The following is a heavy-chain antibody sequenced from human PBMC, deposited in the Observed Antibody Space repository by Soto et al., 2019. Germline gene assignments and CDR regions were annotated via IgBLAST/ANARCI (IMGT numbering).Heavy chain of an antibody. CDR2: ISYDGSNK. CDR3: ARGGAMPYNWFDP. CDR1: GFTFSSYA. J-gene: IGHJ5*02. Sequence: GGSLRLSCAASGFTFSSYAMHWVRQAPGKGLEWVAVISYDGSNKYYADSVKGRFTISRDNSKNTLYLQMNSLRAEDTAVYYCARGGAMPYNWFDPWGQGTLVTVSS. D-gene: IGHD2-2*01. V-gene: IGHV3-30-3*01.